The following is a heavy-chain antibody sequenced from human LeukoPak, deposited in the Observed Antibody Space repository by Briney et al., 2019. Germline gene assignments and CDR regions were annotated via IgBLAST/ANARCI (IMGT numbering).Heavy chain of an antibody. CDR2: IIPIFGTA. CDR1: GGTFSSYA. D-gene: IGHD3-16*02. V-gene: IGHV1-69*13. CDR3: ARRTFGGVIVGYDY. Sequence: SVTVSCKASGGTFSSYAISWVRQAPGQGLAWMGGIIPIFGTANYAQKFQGRVTITADESTSPASLELSSLRAEDTAGYYCARRTFGGVIVGYDYWGQGTLVTVSS. J-gene: IGHJ4*02.